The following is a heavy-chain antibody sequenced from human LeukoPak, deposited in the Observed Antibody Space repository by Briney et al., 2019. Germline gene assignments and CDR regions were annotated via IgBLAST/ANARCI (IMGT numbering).Heavy chain of an antibody. J-gene: IGHJ6*03. CDR1: GFTFSSYE. CDR3: ARDAYSIPYYYYYMDV. CDR2: ISSSGSTI. Sequence: PGGSLRLSCAASGFTFSSYEMNWVRQAPGKGLEWVSYISSSGSTIYYADSVKGRFTISRDNAKNSLYLQMNSLRAEDTAVYYCARDAYSIPYYYYYMDVWGKGATVTVSS. D-gene: IGHD4-11*01. V-gene: IGHV3-48*03.